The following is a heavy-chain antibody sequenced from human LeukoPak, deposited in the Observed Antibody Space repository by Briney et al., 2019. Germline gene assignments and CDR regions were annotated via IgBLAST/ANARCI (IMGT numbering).Heavy chain of an antibody. CDR2: ITSISSTI. D-gene: IGHD2-2*01. J-gene: IGHJ2*01. CDR3: ARGGSCSSTTCSNWYFDL. Sequence: GGSLRLSCAASGFTFSSYSMNWVRQAPGKGLEWVSYITSISSTIYYADSVKGRFTISRDNAKNSLYLQMNSLRDEDTAVYYCARGGSCSSTTCSNWYFDLWGRGTLVTVSS. V-gene: IGHV3-48*02. CDR1: GFTFSSYS.